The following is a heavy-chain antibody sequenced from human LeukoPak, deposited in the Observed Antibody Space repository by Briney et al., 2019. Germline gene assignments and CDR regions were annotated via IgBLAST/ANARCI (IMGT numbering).Heavy chain of an antibody. CDR2: ISYSGST. CDR1: GGSISSTNYY. D-gene: IGHD4-11*01. Sequence: SETLSLTCTVSGGSISSTNYYWAWIRQPPGKGLEWIGSISYSGSTYYNPSLKSRVTISVDTSKNQFSLKLSSVTAADTAVYYCARRGTVTTERFDYWGQGTLVTVSS. CDR3: ARRGTVTTERFDY. J-gene: IGHJ4*02. V-gene: IGHV4-39*01.